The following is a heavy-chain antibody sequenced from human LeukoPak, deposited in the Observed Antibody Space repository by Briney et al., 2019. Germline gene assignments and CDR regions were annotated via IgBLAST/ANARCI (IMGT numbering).Heavy chain of an antibody. Sequence: GGSLRLSCAASGFTFSSYSMNWVRQAPGKGLEWVSSISSSSSYIYYADSVKGRSTISRDNAKNSLYLQMNSLRAEDTAVYYCARGRYCSGGSCPYYYGMDVWGQGTTVTVSS. D-gene: IGHD2-15*01. V-gene: IGHV3-21*01. CDR3: ARGRYCSGGSCPYYYGMDV. CDR1: GFTFSSYS. CDR2: ISSSSSYI. J-gene: IGHJ6*02.